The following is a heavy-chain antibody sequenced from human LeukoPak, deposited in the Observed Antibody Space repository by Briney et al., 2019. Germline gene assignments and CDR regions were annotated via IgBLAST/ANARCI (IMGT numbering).Heavy chain of an antibody. V-gene: IGHV4-59*01. CDR3: ARATTLNLNWFDP. Sequence: SETLSLTCTVSGGSITSYYWSWIRQPPGRGLEWIGYFYYSGSTNYNPSLKSRVTISVDTSKNQFSLRLSSVTAVDTAVYYCARATTLNLNWFDPWGQGTLVTVSS. CDR1: GGSITSYY. CDR2: FYYSGST. J-gene: IGHJ5*02. D-gene: IGHD4-17*01.